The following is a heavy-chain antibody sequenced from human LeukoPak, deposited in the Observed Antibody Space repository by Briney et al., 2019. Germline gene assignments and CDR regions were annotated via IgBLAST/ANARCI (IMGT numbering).Heavy chain of an antibody. J-gene: IGHJ3*02. V-gene: IGHV3-7*01. CDR3: ASRQQLPGGAFDI. CDR2: IKQDGSEK. D-gene: IGHD6-13*01. Sequence: PGGSLRLSCAASGFTFSSYAMSWVRQAPGKGLEWVANIKQDGSEKYYVDSVKGRFNISRDNAKNSLYLQMNSLRAEDTAVYYCASRQQLPGGAFDIWGQGTMVTVSS. CDR1: GFTFSSYA.